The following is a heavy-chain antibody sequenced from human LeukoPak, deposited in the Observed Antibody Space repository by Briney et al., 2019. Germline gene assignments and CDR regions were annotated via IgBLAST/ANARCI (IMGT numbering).Heavy chain of an antibody. CDR3: ARQGILSSGYPDAFDI. D-gene: IGHD3-22*01. J-gene: IGHJ3*02. Sequence: PGGSLRLSCAASGFTFSSYEMNWVRQAPGKGLEWVSYISSSGSTIYYADSVKGRFTISRDNSKNTLYLQMNSLRAEDTAVYYCARQGILSSGYPDAFDIWGQGTMVTVSS. CDR1: GFTFSSYE. V-gene: IGHV3-48*03. CDR2: ISSSGSTI.